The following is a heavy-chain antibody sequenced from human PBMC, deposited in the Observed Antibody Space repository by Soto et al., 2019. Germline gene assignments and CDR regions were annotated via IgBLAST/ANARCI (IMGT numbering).Heavy chain of an antibody. J-gene: IGHJ4*02. CDR2: ISDSGDIT. Sequence: GGSLRLSCAASEFTFSTYAMTWVRQAPGRGLQWVATISDSGDITYYADSVKGRFTISRENSRNTLYLQMNNLRAEDTAVYYCGRNAIFVRGVPDEYWGQGTPVNVSS. CDR3: GRNAIFVRGVPDEY. CDR1: EFTFSTYA. D-gene: IGHD3-10*02. V-gene: IGHV3-23*01.